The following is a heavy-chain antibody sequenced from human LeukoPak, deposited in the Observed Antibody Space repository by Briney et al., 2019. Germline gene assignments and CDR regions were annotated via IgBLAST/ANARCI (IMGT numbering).Heavy chain of an antibody. CDR3: ARGVLRFLEWLQLRYNWFDP. J-gene: IGHJ5*02. CDR2: ISSSSSTI. V-gene: IGHV3-48*04. Sequence: GGSLRLSCAASGFTFSSYSMNWVRQAPGKGLEWVSYISSSSSTIYYADSVKGRFTISRDNAKNSLYLQMNSLRAEDTAVYYCARGVLRFLEWLQLRYNWFDPWGQGTLVTVSS. D-gene: IGHD3-3*01. CDR1: GFTFSSYS.